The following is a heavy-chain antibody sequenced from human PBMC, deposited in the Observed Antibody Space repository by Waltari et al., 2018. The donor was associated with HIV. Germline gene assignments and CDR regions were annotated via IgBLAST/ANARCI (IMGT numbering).Heavy chain of an antibody. CDR3: ARDRIAVTGSYYYGMDV. J-gene: IGHJ6*02. CDR1: GYTFTGYY. Sequence: QVQLVRSGAEVKKPGASVKVSCKASGYTFTGYYMHWVRQAPGQGLEWMGWINPKSDGTNYAQKFQGRVTMTRDTATSTAYMELSRLRSDDTALYYCARDRIAVTGSYYYGMDVWGQGTTVTVSS. V-gene: IGHV1-2*02. D-gene: IGHD6-19*01. CDR2: INPKSDGT.